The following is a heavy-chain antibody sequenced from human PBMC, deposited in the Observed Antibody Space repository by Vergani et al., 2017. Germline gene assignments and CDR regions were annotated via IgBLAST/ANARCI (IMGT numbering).Heavy chain of an antibody. D-gene: IGHD2-2*01. V-gene: IGHV3-33*06. Sequence: QVQLVESGGGVVQPGRSLRLSCAASGFTFSSYGMHWVRQAPGKGLEWVAVIWYDGSNKYYADSVKGRFTISRDNSKNTLYLQMNSLRAEDTAVYYCAKPYHKLQPFDYWGQGTLVTVSS. CDR3: AKPYHKLQPFDY. CDR2: IWYDGSNK. J-gene: IGHJ4*02. CDR1: GFTFSSYG.